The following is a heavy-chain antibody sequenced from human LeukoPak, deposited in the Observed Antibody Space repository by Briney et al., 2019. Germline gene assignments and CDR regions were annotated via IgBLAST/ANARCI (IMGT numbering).Heavy chain of an antibody. Sequence: PSETLSLTCTVSGDSVSSGSYYWSWIRQPPGKRLEWIGYIYYDGSTNNNASLKSRVTISVDTSKNQFSLKVTSVTAADTAVYYCARVPLSGYSSGFNAFDIWGQGAMVSVSS. CDR2: IYYDGST. CDR1: GDSVSSGSYY. D-gene: IGHD5-18*01. CDR3: ARVPLSGYSSGFNAFDI. V-gene: IGHV4-61*01. J-gene: IGHJ3*02.